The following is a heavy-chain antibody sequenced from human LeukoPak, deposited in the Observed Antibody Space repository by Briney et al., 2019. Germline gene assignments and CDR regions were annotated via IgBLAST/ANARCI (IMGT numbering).Heavy chain of an antibody. CDR1: QFMFSTYA. CDR2: ISDNGGTA. J-gene: IGHJ4*02. CDR3: AKRGPVTGTKYFDY. V-gene: IGHV3-23*01. Sequence: GGSLRLSCAASQFMFSTYAMYWVRQAPGKGLEWVSGISDNGGTAYYADSVKGWFTISRDNSKNMLYLHMNSLGAEDTAVYYCAKRGPVTGTKYFDYWGQGTLVTVSS. D-gene: IGHD6-19*01.